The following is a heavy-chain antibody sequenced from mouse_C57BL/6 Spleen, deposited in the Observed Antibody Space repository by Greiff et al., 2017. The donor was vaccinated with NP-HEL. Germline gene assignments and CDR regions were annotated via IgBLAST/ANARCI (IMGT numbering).Heavy chain of an antibody. J-gene: IGHJ4*01. CDR2: ISSGSSTI. D-gene: IGHD2-3*01. V-gene: IGHV5-17*01. Sequence: EVQRVESGGGLVKPGGSLKLSCAASGFTFSDYGMHWVRQAPEKGLEWVAYISSGSSTIYYADTVKGRFTISRDNAKNNLFLQMTSLRSEDTAMYYCASGVRWVLPYALDYWGQGTSVTVSA. CDR1: GFTFSDYG. CDR3: ASGVRWVLPYALDY.